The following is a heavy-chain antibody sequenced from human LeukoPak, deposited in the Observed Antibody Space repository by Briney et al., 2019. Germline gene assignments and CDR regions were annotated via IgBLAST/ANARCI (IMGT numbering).Heavy chain of an antibody. CDR2: ISYDGSNK. J-gene: IGHJ4*02. CDR3: ARSDSQGLFDY. V-gene: IGHV3-30-3*01. Sequence: GGSLRLSCAASGFTFSSYAMHWVRQAPGKGLEWVAVISYDGSNKYYADSVKGRFTISRDNSKNTLYLQMNSLRAEDTAVYYCARSDSQGLFDYWGQGTLVTVSS. D-gene: IGHD2-21*01. CDR1: GFTFSSYA.